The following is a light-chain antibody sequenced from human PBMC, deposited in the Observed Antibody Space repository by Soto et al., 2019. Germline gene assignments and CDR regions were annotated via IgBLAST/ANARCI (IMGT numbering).Light chain of an antibody. Sequence: EIVMTQSPATLSVSPGERATLSCRASQSVSSNVAWYQQIPGQTPRLLIYGASTRATGVPVRFSGSASGTDFTLTISSLEPEDFALYYCQQRSNWPLTFGGGTKVEIK. CDR1: QSVSSN. V-gene: IGKV3-15*01. J-gene: IGKJ4*01. CDR3: QQRSNWPLT. CDR2: GAS.